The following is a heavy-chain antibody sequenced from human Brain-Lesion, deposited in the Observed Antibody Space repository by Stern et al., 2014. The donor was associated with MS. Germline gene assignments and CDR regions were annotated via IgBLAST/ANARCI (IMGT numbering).Heavy chain of an antibody. D-gene: IGHD1-26*01. Sequence: VQLVESGAEVKKPGASVKVSCKTSGYIFIGYYIHLVRQAPGQGLEWMAWINPNTGGTKYAQKFQGRVTMSRDTSISTAYVELSSLTSDDTAVYYCARDHYLGMDVWGQGTTVTVSS. J-gene: IGHJ6*02. CDR2: INPNTGGT. CDR1: GYIFIGYY. V-gene: IGHV1-2*02. CDR3: ARDHYLGMDV.